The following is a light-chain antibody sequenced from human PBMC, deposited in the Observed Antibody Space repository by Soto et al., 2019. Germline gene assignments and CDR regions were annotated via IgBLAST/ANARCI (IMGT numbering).Light chain of an antibody. Sequence: QSALTQPPSASGSPGQSVTISCTGTSSDVGGYNYVSWYQQHPGKVPKLMIFEVSKRPSGVPDRFSGSKSGNTASLTVSGLLAEDEADYYCSSYAGSNNFVFGTGTKLTVL. CDR3: SSYAGSNNFV. J-gene: IGLJ1*01. CDR2: EVS. CDR1: SSDVGGYNY. V-gene: IGLV2-8*01.